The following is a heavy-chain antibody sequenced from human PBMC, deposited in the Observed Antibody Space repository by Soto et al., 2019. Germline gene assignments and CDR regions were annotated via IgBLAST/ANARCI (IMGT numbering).Heavy chain of an antibody. CDR1: GFTLSSYA. V-gene: IGHV3-23*01. D-gene: IGHD2-15*01. Sequence: GGSLRLSCAASGFTLSSYAMSWVRQAPGKGLEWVSAISGSGGSTYYADSVKGRFTISRDNSKSTLYLQMNSLRAEDTAVYYCVKPRGGTPSSIHPSGQAPLVTVSS. CDR3: VKPRGGTPSSIHP. J-gene: IGHJ5*02. CDR2: ISGSGGST.